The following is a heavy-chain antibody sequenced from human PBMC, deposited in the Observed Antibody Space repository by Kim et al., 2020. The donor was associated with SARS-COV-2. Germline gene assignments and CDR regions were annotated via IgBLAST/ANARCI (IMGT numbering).Heavy chain of an antibody. D-gene: IGHD3-10*01. CDR1: GGSVSSGSYY. CDR3: ARVVPGWFDP. V-gene: IGHV4-61*01. CDR2: IYYSGST. Sequence: SETLSLTCTVSGGSVSSGSYYWSWIQQPPGKGLEWIGYIYYSGSTNYNPSLKSRVTISVDTSKNQFSLKLSSVTAADTAVYYCARVVPGWFDPWGQGTLVTVSS. J-gene: IGHJ5*02.